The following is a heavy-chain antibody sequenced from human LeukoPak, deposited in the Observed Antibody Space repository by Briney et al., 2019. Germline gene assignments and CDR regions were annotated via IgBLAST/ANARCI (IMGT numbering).Heavy chain of an antibody. Sequence: SVKVSCKASGGTFSSYAISWVRQAPGQGLEWMGRIIPILGIANYAQKFQGRVTITADKSTSTAYMELSSLSSEDTAVYYCARDHCSGGSCYSYYWGQGTLVTVSS. CDR2: IIPILGIA. D-gene: IGHD2-15*01. CDR3: ARDHCSGGSCYSYY. V-gene: IGHV1-69*04. CDR1: GGTFSSYA. J-gene: IGHJ4*02.